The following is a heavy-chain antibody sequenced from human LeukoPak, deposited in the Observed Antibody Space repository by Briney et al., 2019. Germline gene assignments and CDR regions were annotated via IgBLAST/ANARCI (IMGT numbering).Heavy chain of an antibody. CDR1: GGTFSSYA. V-gene: IGHV1-69*05. CDR2: IIPIFGTA. J-gene: IGHJ6*03. Sequence: GASVKVSCKASGGTFSSYAISWVRQAPGQGLEWMGGIIPIFGTANYAQKFQGRVTITTDESTSTAYMELSSLRSEDTAVYYCARGKPPDYTTYYDMDVWGKGTTVTVSS. CDR3: ARGKPPDYTTYYDMDV. D-gene: IGHD4-11*01.